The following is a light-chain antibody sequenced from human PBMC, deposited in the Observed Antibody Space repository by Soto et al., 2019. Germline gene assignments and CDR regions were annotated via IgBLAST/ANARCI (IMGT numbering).Light chain of an antibody. J-gene: IGKJ1*01. CDR2: DAS. CDR1: QSVSSY. CDR3: QQRRSWPRA. V-gene: IGKV3-11*01. Sequence: EIVLTQSPATLSLSPGERATLSCRASQSVSSYLAWYQQKPGQAPRLLIYDASNRATGIPARFSGSGSGTDFPLTSSSLEPEDFAVYYCQQRRSWPRAFGQGTKVEFK.